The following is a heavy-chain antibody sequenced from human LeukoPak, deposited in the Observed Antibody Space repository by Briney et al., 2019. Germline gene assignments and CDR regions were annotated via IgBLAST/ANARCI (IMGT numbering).Heavy chain of an antibody. CDR1: GGTFSSYA. J-gene: IGHJ6*02. V-gene: IGHV1-69*13. CDR2: IIPIFGTA. Sequence: ASVKVSCKTSGGTFSSYAISWVRQAPGQGLEWMGGIIPIFGTANYAQKFQGRVTITADESTSTAYMELSSLRSEDTAVYYCAREGVAVAGDGMDVWGQRTTVTVSS. D-gene: IGHD6-19*01. CDR3: AREGVAVAGDGMDV.